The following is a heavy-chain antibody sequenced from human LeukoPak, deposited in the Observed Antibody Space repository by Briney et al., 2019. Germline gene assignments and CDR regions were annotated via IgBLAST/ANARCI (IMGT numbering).Heavy chain of an antibody. CDR2: ISGSGGSA. Sequence: PGGSLRLSCAASGLTFSSYAMSWVRQAPGKGLEWVSAISGSGGSAYYADSVKGRFTISRDNSKNTLYLQMNSLRAKDTAVYYCAKYSFDTTYFDYWGQGTLVTVSS. J-gene: IGHJ4*02. CDR3: AKYSFDTTYFDY. D-gene: IGHD3-22*01. V-gene: IGHV3-23*01. CDR1: GLTFSSYA.